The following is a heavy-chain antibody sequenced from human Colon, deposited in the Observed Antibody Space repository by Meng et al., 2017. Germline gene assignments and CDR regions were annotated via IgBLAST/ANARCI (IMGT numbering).Heavy chain of an antibody. V-gene: IGHV3-7*04. CDR1: GFTFSSYE. Sequence: GESLKISCAASGFTFSSYEMNWVRQAPGKGLEWVANIRQDSSDKHYADSVKGRFTISRDNAKKSLYLQINSLRAEDTAMYYCAGGSGWHFDIWGQGTMVTVSS. D-gene: IGHD6-19*01. J-gene: IGHJ3*02. CDR2: IRQDSSDK. CDR3: AGGSGWHFDI.